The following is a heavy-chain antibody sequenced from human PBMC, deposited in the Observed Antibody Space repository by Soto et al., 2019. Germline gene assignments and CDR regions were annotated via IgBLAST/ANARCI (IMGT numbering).Heavy chain of an antibody. V-gene: IGHV4-38-2*02. Sequence: SETLSLTCTVSNYSISSGYYWGWIRQSPGEGLEWIVSMYHSGATYYNPSLKSRVTISIDTSKNQFSLKLTSVTSADTAVYFCARVAFGPIDYWGQGTLVTVSS. CDR2: MYHSGAT. CDR1: NYSISSGYY. J-gene: IGHJ4*02. D-gene: IGHD3-16*01. CDR3: ARVAFGPIDY.